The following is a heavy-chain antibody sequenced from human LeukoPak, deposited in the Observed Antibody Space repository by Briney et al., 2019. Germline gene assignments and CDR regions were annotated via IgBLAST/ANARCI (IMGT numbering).Heavy chain of an antibody. Sequence: GGSLRLSCAASGFTFSSYAMSWVRQAPGKGLEWVSAISGSGGSTYYADSVRGRFTISRDNSKNTLYLQMNSLRAEDTAVYYCAKDRGSSIAAADSLLFDYWGQGTLVTVSS. CDR1: GFTFSSYA. V-gene: IGHV3-23*01. CDR2: ISGSGGST. D-gene: IGHD6-13*01. CDR3: AKDRGSSIAAADSLLFDY. J-gene: IGHJ4*02.